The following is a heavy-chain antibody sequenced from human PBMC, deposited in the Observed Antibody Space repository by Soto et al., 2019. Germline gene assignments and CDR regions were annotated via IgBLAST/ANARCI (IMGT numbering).Heavy chain of an antibody. Sequence: QLQLQESGPGLVKPSETLSLTCTVSGGSISSSSYYWGWIRQPPGKGLEWIGSIYYSGSTYYNPSLKSRVTISVDTSKNQFSLKLSSVTAADTAVYYCARPGIFGVGLFDYWGQGTLVTVSS. V-gene: IGHV4-39*01. J-gene: IGHJ4*02. CDR3: ARPGIFGVGLFDY. CDR1: GGSISSSSYY. D-gene: IGHD3-3*01. CDR2: IYYSGST.